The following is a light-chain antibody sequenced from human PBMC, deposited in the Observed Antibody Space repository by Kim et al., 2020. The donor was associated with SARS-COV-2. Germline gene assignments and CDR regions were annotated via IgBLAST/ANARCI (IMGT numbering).Light chain of an antibody. J-gene: IGLJ3*02. CDR3: CSYAGSSTWV. V-gene: IGLV2-23*01. Sequence: QSALTQPASVSGSPGQSITISCTGSSSDVGSYNLVSWHQHHPGKAPKLMIYEGTKWPSGISNRFSGSKSGNTASLTISGLQAEDEAEYYCCSYAGSSTWVFGGGTQLTVL. CDR2: EGT. CDR1: SSDVGSYNL.